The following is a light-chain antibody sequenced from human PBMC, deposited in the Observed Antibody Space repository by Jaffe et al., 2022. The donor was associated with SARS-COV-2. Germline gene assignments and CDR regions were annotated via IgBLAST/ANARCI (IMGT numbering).Light chain of an antibody. J-gene: IGLJ2*01. CDR2: EGN. V-gene: IGLV2-23*01. Sequence: QSALTQPASVSGSPGQSITISCTGTSSDVGGYNFVSWYQQHPGKAPKLMIYEGNKRPSGVSNRFSGSKSGLTISGLQAEDEADYYCSSSSSSSFVLFGGGTKLTVL. CDR1: SSDVGGYNF. CDR3: SSSSSSSFVL.